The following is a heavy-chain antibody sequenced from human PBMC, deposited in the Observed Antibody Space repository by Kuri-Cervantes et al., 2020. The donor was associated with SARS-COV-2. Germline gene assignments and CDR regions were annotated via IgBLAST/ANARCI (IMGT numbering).Heavy chain of an antibody. D-gene: IGHD1-1*01. V-gene: IGHV3-30*07. CDR3: VRDGDHWNFDY. Sequence: LSLTCAASGFTFNSYAMHWVRQAPGKGLEWVAVISYDGSNKYYADSVKGRFTISRDNSKNTLYLQMNSLRAEDTAVYYCVRDGDHWNFDYWGQGTLVTVSS. J-gene: IGHJ4*02. CDR1: GFTFNSYA. CDR2: ISYDGSNK.